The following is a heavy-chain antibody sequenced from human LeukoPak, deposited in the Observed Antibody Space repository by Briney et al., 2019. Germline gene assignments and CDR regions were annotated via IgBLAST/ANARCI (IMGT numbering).Heavy chain of an antibody. Sequence: SETLSLTCTVSGGSISSSSYYWGWIRQPPGKGLEWIGSIYYSRSTYYNPSLKSRVTISVDTSKNQFSLKLSSVTAADTAVYYCARTISGGYPDAFDIWGQGTMVTVSS. J-gene: IGHJ3*02. CDR2: IYYSRST. V-gene: IGHV4-39*01. CDR1: GGSISSSSYY. D-gene: IGHD1-26*01. CDR3: ARTISGGYPDAFDI.